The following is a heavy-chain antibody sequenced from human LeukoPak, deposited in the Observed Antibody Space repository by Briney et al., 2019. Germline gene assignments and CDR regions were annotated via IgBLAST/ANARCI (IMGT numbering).Heavy chain of an antibody. CDR1: GFTFSSYW. Sequence: PGGSLRLSCAASGFTFSSYWMYWVRQAPGKGLVWVSRINSDGSSTSYADSVKGRITISRDNAKNTLYLQMNSLRAEDTAVYYCARIPVTYWYFDLWGRGTLVTVSP. J-gene: IGHJ2*01. CDR2: INSDGSST. D-gene: IGHD2-21*02. CDR3: ARIPVTYWYFDL. V-gene: IGHV3-74*01.